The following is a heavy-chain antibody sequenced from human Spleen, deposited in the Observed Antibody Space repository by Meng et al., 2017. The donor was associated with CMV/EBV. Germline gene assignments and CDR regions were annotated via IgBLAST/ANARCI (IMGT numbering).Heavy chain of an antibody. Sequence: CAASGFPFNYYSIHWVRQAPGKGLEWVGRIRDKANSYMTEYAASVKGKFTISRDDSKNSVYLQMNSLQSEDTAVYFCAIDGGGYCSSWGQGTLVTVSS. CDR1: GFPFNYYS. V-gene: IGHV3-72*01. D-gene: IGHD6-13*01. J-gene: IGHJ4*02. CDR2: IRDKANSYMT. CDR3: AIDGGGYCSS.